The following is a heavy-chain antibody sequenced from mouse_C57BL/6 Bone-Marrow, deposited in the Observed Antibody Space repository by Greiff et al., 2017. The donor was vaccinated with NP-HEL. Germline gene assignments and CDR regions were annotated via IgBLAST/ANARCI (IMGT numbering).Heavy chain of an antibody. CDR2: ISSGGDYI. D-gene: IGHD1-1*01. Sequence: EVKLMESGEGLVKPGGSLKLSCAASGFTFSSYAMSWVRQTPEKRLEWVAYISSGGDYIYYADTVKGRFTISRDNARNTLYLQMSSLKSEDTAMYYCTRDSSYYYGFDYWGQGTTLTVSS. CDR3: TRDSSYYYGFDY. V-gene: IGHV5-9-1*02. J-gene: IGHJ2*01. CDR1: GFTFSSYA.